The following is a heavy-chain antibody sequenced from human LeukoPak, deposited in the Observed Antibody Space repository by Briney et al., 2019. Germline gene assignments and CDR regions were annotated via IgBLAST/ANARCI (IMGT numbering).Heavy chain of an antibody. V-gene: IGHV4-34*01. CDR1: GGSFSGYY. CDR3: ARVQPYYYDSSGYHYYGSTFDY. Sequence: PSETLSLTCAVYGGSFSGYYWSWIRQPPGKGLEWIGEINHSGSTNYNPSLKSRVTISVDTSKNQFSLKLSSVTAADTAVYYCARVQPYYYDSSGYHYYGSTFDYWGQGTLVTVSS. J-gene: IGHJ4*02. CDR2: INHSGST. D-gene: IGHD3-22*01.